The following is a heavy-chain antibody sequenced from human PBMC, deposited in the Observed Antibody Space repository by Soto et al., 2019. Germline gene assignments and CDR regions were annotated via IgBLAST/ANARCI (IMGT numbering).Heavy chain of an antibody. V-gene: IGHV3-33*01. Sequence: QVQLVESGGGVVQRGGSLRLSCAASGFTFSSDGMHGVRQAPGKGLEWVAVIWYDGSNKYYADSVKGRYTISRDDSKNTVYLQMNSLGADDTAVYYWTRDPLRAVAAYDAFDIWGQGTSVTVSS. CDR3: TRDPLRAVAAYDAFDI. CDR2: IWYDGSNK. CDR1: GFTFSSDG. J-gene: IGHJ3*02. D-gene: IGHD6-19*01.